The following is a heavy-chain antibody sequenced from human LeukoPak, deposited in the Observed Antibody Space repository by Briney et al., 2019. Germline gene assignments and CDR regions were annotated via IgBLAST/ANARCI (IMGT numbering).Heavy chain of an antibody. CDR2: IYTSGST. CDR3: AREAYGFWSGYYYYYMDV. J-gene: IGHJ6*03. V-gene: IGHV4-61*02. CDR1: GGSISSGSYY. Sequence: SQTLSLTCTVSGGSISSGSYYWSWIRQPAGKGLEWIGRIYTSGSTNYNPSLKSRVTISVDTSKNQFSLKLSSVTAADTAVYYCAREAYGFWSGYYYYYMDVWGKGTTVTVSS. D-gene: IGHD3-3*01.